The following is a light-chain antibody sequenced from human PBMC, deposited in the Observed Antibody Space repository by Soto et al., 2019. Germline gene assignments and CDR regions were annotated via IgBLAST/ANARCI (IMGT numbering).Light chain of an antibody. CDR1: NSNIGAGYD. CDR3: QSYDSGLSGVV. Sequence: QPVLTQPPSVSGAPGQGVIISCTGSNSNIGAGYDVHWYQRLPGTAPKLLIYGNSNRPSGVPDRFSGSASGTSASLAITGLQAEDEADYYCQSYDSGLSGVVFGGGTQLTVL. V-gene: IGLV1-40*01. CDR2: GNS. J-gene: IGLJ2*01.